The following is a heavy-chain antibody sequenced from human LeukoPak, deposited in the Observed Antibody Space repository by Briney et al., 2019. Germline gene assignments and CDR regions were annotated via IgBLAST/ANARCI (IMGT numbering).Heavy chain of an antibody. J-gene: IGHJ5*02. CDR1: GGSFSGYY. CDR2: INHSGST. D-gene: IGHD6-19*01. CDR3: ARAYSSGWYGDNWFDP. V-gene: IGHV4-34*01. Sequence: SETLSLTCAVYGGSFSGYYWSWIRQPPGKGLEWIGEINHSGSTNYNPSLKSRVTISVDTSKNQFSLKLSSVTAADTAVYYCARAYSSGWYGDNWFDPWGQGTLVTVSS.